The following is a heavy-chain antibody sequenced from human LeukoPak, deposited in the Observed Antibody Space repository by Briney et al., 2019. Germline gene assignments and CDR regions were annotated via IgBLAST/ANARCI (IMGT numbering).Heavy chain of an antibody. Sequence: SETLSLTCTVSGGSISSNTYYRDWIRQPPGKGLECIGSIYYGGSTYYNPSLKSRVIISVDTSKNQFSLKLSSVTAADTAVYYCARAYYYASSAFDIWGQGTMVTVSS. CDR2: IYYGGST. CDR1: GGSISSNTYY. J-gene: IGHJ3*02. V-gene: IGHV4-39*01. CDR3: ARAYYYASSAFDI. D-gene: IGHD3-22*01.